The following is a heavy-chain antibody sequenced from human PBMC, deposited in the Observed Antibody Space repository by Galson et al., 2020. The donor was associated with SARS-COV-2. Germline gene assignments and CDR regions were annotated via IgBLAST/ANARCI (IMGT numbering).Heavy chain of an antibody. CDR1: GFTFNNYW. CDR2: INNDGSGT. D-gene: IGHD2-2*01. Sequence: GGSLRLSCAASGFTFNNYWMHWVRQAPGKGLEWVSRINNDGSGTIYADSVKGRFTISRDNAGHTLYLHMNSLRAEDTAIYYCAMNYHLDSWGQGTLVTVSS. CDR3: AMNYHLDS. J-gene: IGHJ4*02. V-gene: IGHV3-74*01.